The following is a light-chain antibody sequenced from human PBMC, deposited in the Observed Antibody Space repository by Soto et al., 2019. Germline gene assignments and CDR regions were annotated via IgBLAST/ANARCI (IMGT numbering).Light chain of an antibody. J-gene: IGKJ1*01. CDR1: QSVRDRY. V-gene: IGKV3-20*01. CDR2: DTS. CDR3: QQYGSSPGT. Sequence: EIVLTQSPGTLSLSPGERATLSCRASQSVRDRYLAWYQQKPGQAPSLLIYDTSTRATGVPDRFSGSGSGTDFALTISRVEPEDFEIYFCQQYGSSPGTFGQGTKVDNK.